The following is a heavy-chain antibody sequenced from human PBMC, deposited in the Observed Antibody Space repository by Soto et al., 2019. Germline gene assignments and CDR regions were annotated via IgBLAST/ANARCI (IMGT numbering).Heavy chain of an antibody. D-gene: IGHD3-22*01. J-gene: IGHJ4*02. CDR2: ISGSGGST. Sequence: GGSLRLSCAASGFTFSSYAMSWVRQAPGKGLEWVSAISGSGGSTYYADSVKGRFTISRDNSKNTLYLQMNSLRAEDTAVYYCAKDHEKYYYDSSRGAFDYWGQGTLVTVSS. CDR3: AKDHEKYYYDSSRGAFDY. CDR1: GFTFSSYA. V-gene: IGHV3-23*01.